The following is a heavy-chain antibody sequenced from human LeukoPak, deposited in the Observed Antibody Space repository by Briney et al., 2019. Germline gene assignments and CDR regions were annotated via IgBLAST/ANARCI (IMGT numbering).Heavy chain of an antibody. CDR1: GFTFSSYG. D-gene: IGHD5-24*01. CDR3: ASSGAKYGYRRRWFDP. J-gene: IGHJ5*02. Sequence: GGSLRLSCAASGFTFSSYGMHWVRQAPGKGLEWVAFIRYDGSNKYYADSVKGRFTISRDNSKNTLYLQMNSLRAEDTAVYYCASSGAKYGYRRRWFDPWGQGTLVTVSS. CDR2: IRYDGSNK. V-gene: IGHV3-30*02.